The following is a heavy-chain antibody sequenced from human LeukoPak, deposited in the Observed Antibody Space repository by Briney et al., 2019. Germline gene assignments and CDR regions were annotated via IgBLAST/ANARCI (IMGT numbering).Heavy chain of an antibody. CDR1: GYTFTSYD. V-gene: IGHV1-8*01. J-gene: IGHJ4*02. CDR3: ARGPDY. CDR2: INRNSGNT. Sequence: ASVKVSCKASGYTFTSYDINWVRQATGQGLEWMGWINRNSGNTGYAQEFQGRVTMTRNTSISTADMELSRLRSDDTAVYYCARGPDYWGQGTLVTVSS.